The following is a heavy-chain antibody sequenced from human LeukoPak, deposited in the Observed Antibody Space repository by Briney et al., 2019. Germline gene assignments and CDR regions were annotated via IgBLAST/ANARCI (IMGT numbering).Heavy chain of an antibody. CDR3: ARGSVDIVATTPFDY. CDR2: IYYSGGT. Sequence: SETLSLTCTVSGGSISSGGYYWSWIRQHPGKGLEWIGYIYYSGGTYYNPSLKSRVTISVDTSKNQFSLKLSSVTAADTAVYYCARGSVDIVATTPFDYWGQGTLVTVSS. V-gene: IGHV4-31*03. CDR1: GGSISSGGYY. J-gene: IGHJ4*02. D-gene: IGHD5-12*01.